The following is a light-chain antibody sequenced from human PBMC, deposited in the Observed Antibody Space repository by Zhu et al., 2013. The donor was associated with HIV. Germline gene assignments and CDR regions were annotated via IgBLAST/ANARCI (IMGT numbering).Light chain of an antibody. V-gene: IGLV1-51*01. CDR3: ATWDSRLTAVL. J-gene: IGLJ2*01. CDR2: AES. Sequence: QSVLTQPPSVSAVLGQKVTISCSGSSSNIGSNLVSWYQQFPGTVPKLLIFAESERPSGIPDRFSASTSGTSATLAITGLQPGDEAAYFCATWDSRLTAVLFGGGTKLTVL. CDR1: SSNIGSNL.